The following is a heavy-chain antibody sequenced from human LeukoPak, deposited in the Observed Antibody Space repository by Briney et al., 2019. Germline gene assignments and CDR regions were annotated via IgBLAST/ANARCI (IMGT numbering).Heavy chain of an antibody. CDR2: ISAYNGNT. D-gene: IGHD1-1*01. V-gene: IGHV1-18*01. J-gene: IGHJ4*02. Sequence: ASVKVSCKASGYTFTNYGISWVRQAPGQGLEWMGWISAYNGNTNYAQNLQGRVSMTTDTSTSTAYMELRSLRSDDTAVYYCAKERLKYYFDYWGQGTLVTVSS. CDR3: AKERLKYYFDY. CDR1: GYTFTNYG.